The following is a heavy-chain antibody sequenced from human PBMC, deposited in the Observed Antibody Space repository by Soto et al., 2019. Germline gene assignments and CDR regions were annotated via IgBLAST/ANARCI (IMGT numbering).Heavy chain of an antibody. CDR2: MYPGDSDT. D-gene: IGHD6-19*01. J-gene: IGHJ3*02. V-gene: IGHV5-51*01. Sequence: PGESLKISCKGSGYRFTNYWIGWVRQMPGKGLEWMGIMYPGDSDTIYSPPFQGQVTISVDKSTNTAYLQWSSLKASDTAMYYCARGVVVAGTTNGFDIWGQGTMGTVSS. CDR1: GYRFTNYW. CDR3: ARGVVVAGTTNGFDI.